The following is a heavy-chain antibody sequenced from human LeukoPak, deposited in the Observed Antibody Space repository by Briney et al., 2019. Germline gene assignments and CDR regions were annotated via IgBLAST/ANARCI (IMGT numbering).Heavy chain of an antibody. CDR3: ARGSGSYNWFDS. J-gene: IGHJ5*01. D-gene: IGHD1-26*01. CDR2: TNPNRGDT. Sequence: ASVKVSCKASGYSFTGNYMHWVRQAPGQGLECMGWTNPNRGDTNYAQKFQGRVTLTRDTSISTAYMEFISLTSDDTAVYYCARGSGSYNWFDSWGQGTLVTVSS. CDR1: GYSFTGNY. V-gene: IGHV1-2*02.